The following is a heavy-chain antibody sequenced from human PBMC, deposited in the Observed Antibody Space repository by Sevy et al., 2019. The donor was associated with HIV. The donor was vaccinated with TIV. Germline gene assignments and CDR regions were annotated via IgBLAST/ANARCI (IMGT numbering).Heavy chain of an antibody. V-gene: IGHV4-61*01. J-gene: IGHJ4*02. CDR2: VYHTGST. CDR3: AREAYFYDKSGYYWDY. CDR1: GVSVSSDTYY. D-gene: IGHD3-22*01. Sequence: SETLSLTCAVSGVSVSSDTYYWSWIRQPPGKGLEWIGYVYHTGSTNYSPSFKSRVTISVDTSKNQFSLRLVSVAAADTAVYYCAREAYFYDKSGYYWDYWGQGTLVTVSS.